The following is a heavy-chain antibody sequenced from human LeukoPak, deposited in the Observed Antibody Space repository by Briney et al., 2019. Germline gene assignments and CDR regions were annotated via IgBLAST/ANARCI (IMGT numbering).Heavy chain of an antibody. V-gene: IGHV3-33*01. CDR2: IWYDGSNK. D-gene: IGHD6-19*01. J-gene: IGHJ6*04. CDR1: GFTFSSYG. CDR3: AREAYIAVAGTDYYYYGMDV. Sequence: GGSLRLSCAASGFTFSSYGMHWVRQAPGKGLEWVEVIWYDGSNKYYADSVKGRFTISRDNSKNTLYLQMNSLRAEDTAVYYCAREAYIAVAGTDYYYYGMDVWGKGTTVTVSS.